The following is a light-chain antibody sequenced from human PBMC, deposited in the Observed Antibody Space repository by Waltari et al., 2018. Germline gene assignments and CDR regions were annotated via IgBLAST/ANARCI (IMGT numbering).Light chain of an antibody. Sequence: DIQMTQSPSSLSASVGDRVTIACQASHDISKHLNWYQQKLGKAPKLLIYDAPKLETGVPSRFSGSGSGTDFTFTISSLQPEDIATYYCQQYVHLVTFGQGTRLEI. CDR2: DAP. J-gene: IGKJ5*01. CDR3: QQYVHLVT. V-gene: IGKV1-33*01. CDR1: HDISKH.